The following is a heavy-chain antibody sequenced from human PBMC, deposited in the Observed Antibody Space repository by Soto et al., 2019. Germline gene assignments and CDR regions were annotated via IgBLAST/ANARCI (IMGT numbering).Heavy chain of an antibody. Sequence: PSETLSLTCTVSGGSISSSSYYWGWIRQPPGKGLEWIGNIYYRGVTYYNQSLKSRVAISVDTSENQFSLKLSSVTAADTAVYYCARYFDYLYHFDYWGQGTVVTVSS. J-gene: IGHJ4*02. D-gene: IGHD3-9*01. CDR2: IYYRGVT. V-gene: IGHV4-39*01. CDR3: ARYFDYLYHFDY. CDR1: GGSISSSSYY.